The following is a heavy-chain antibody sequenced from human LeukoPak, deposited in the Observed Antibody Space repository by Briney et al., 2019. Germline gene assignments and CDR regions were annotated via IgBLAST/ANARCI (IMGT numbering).Heavy chain of an antibody. CDR3: ARGYSGSYYYYYYYMDV. V-gene: IGHV4-61*02. CDR1: GGSISSGSYY. D-gene: IGHD1-26*01. CDR2: IYTSGST. J-gene: IGHJ6*03. Sequence: SETLSLTCTVSGGSISSGSYYWSWIRQPAGKGLEWIGRIYTSGSTNYNPSLKSRVTIPVDTSKNQFSLKLSSVTAADTAVYYCARGYSGSYYYYYYYMDVWGKGTTVTVSS.